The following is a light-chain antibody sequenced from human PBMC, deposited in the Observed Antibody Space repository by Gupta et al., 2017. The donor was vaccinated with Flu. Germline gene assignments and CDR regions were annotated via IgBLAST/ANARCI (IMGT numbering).Light chain of an antibody. V-gene: IGLV2-14*01. CDR2: EVS. J-gene: IGLJ1*01. CDR3: SSYTSNSALYV. Sequence: TIYCTGTSSDIGSYNNVSWYQQHPGKAPKLMIYEVSHRPSGVSNRFSGSKSGNTASLTISGLQAEDEADYYCSSYTSNSALYVFGAGTKVTAL. CDR1: SSDIGSYNN.